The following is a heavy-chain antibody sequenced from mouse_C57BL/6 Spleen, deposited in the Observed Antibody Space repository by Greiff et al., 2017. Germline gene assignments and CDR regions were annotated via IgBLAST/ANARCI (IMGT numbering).Heavy chain of an antibody. CDR3: ARVNYGSSYYFDY. V-gene: IGHV1-52*01. D-gene: IGHD1-1*01. CDR1: GYTFTSYW. CDR2: IDPSDSET. Sequence: QVQLQQPGAELVRPGSSVKLSCKASGYTFTSYWMHWVKQRPIQGLEWIGNIDPSDSETHYNQKFKDKATLTVDKSSSTAYMQLSSLTSEDSAGYYCARVNYGSSYYFDYWGQGTTLTVSS. J-gene: IGHJ2*01.